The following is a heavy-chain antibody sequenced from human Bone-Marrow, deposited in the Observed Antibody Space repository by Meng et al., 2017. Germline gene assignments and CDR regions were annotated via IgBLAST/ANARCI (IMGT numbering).Heavy chain of an antibody. Sequence: QVQLQESGPGLVKPSQTLSLTCTVSGDSISSGGYYWTWIRQRPGRGLEWIGYIYYSGSTYYNPSLKSRVSISVDTSKNQFSLNLNSMTAADTAVYYCASFDHIPRRNYFDYWGQGTLVTVSS. D-gene: IGHD2-21*01. J-gene: IGHJ4*02. CDR1: GDSISSGGYY. CDR2: IYYSGST. CDR3: ASFDHIPRRNYFDY. V-gene: IGHV4-30-4*08.